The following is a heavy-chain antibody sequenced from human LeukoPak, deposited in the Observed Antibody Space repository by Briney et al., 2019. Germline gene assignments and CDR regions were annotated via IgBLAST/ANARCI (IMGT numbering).Heavy chain of an antibody. D-gene: IGHD6-19*01. J-gene: IGHJ3*02. Sequence: ASVKVSCKASGYTFTSYYMHWVRQAPGQGLEWMGIINPSGGSTSYAQKFQGRVTITRDTSTSTVYMELSSLRSEDTAVYYCARESSGWYAGFRTSDAFDIWGQGTMVTVSS. CDR1: GYTFTSYY. V-gene: IGHV1-46*01. CDR2: INPSGGST. CDR3: ARESSGWYAGFRTSDAFDI.